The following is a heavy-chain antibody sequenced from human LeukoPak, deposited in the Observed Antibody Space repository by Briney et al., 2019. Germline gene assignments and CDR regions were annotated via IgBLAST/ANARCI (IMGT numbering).Heavy chain of an antibody. J-gene: IGHJ4*02. CDR1: GGSISSSSYY. V-gene: IGHV4-39*07. CDR3: ARAITMVRGVIGN. CDR2: IYHSGST. Sequence: SETLSLTCTVSGGSISSSSYYWGWIRQPPGKGLEWIGSIYHSGSTYYNPSLKSRVTISVDTSKNQFSLKLSSVTAADTAVYYCARAITMVRGVIGNWGQGTLVTVSS. D-gene: IGHD3-10*01.